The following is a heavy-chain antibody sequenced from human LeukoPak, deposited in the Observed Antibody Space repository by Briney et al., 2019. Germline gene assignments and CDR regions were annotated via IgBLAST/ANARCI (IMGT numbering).Heavy chain of an antibody. D-gene: IGHD5-18*01. V-gene: IGHV1-69*13. CDR2: IIPIFGTA. CDR3: LLAMADDFDY. J-gene: IGHJ4*02. Sequence: SVEVSCKASGGTFSSYAISWVRQAPGQGLEWMGGIIPIFGTANYAQKFQGRVTITADESTSTAYMELSSLRSEDTAVYYCLLAMADDFDYWGQGTLVTVSS. CDR1: GGTFSSYA.